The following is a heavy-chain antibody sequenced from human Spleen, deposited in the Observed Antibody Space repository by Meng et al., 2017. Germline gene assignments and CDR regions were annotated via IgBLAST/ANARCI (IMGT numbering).Heavy chain of an antibody. Sequence: GGSLRLSCAASTFTFSSYVMSWVRQAPGKGLEWVSSIRNSGTTTFYADSVKGRFTISRDNSKNTLYLQMSSLRAEDTAIYYCATDNEPDSYWGQGTLVTVSS. D-gene: IGHD1-1*01. CDR1: TFTFSSYV. CDR2: IRNSGTTT. CDR3: ATDNEPDSY. V-gene: IGHV3-23*01. J-gene: IGHJ4*02.